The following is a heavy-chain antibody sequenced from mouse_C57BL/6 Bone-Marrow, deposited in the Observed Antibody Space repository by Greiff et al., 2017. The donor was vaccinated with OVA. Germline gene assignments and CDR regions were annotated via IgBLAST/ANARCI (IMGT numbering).Heavy chain of an antibody. J-gene: IGHJ4*01. V-gene: IGHV5-15*01. D-gene: IGHD2-5*01. CDR2: ISNLAYSI. Sequence: EVQGVESGGGLVQPGGSLKLSCAASGFTFSDYGMAWVRQAPRKGPEWVAFISNLAYSIYYADTVTGRFTISRENAKNTLYLEMSSLRSEDTAMYYCARLPYSNYAMDYWGQGTSDTVSS. CDR3: ARLPYSNYAMDY. CDR1: GFTFSDYG.